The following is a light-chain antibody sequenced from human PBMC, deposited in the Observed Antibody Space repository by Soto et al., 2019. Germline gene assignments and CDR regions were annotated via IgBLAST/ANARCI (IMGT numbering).Light chain of an antibody. CDR2: DAT. Sequence: EIVLTQSPVTLSLSPGERATPSCRASQSVNSYLAWYQQKPGQAPRLLIYDATSRATGIPARFSGSGSGTDFTLTISSLEPEDFAVYYCQQRSKWPVTFGGGTKVEIK. V-gene: IGKV3-11*01. J-gene: IGKJ4*01. CDR1: QSVNSY. CDR3: QQRSKWPVT.